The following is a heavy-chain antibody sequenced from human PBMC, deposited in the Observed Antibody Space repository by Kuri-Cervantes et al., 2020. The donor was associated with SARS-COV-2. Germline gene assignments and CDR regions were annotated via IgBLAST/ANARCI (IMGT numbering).Heavy chain of an antibody. CDR2: ISYDGSNK. D-gene: IGHD1-26*01. CDR3: AREGVGATTDNAFDI. CDR1: GFTFSSYA. Sequence: GGSLRLSCAASGFTFSSYAMRWVRQAPGKGLEWVAVISYDGSNKYYADSVKGRFTISRGNSKNTLYLQMNSLRAEDTAVYYCAREGVGATTDNAFDIWGQGTMVTVSS. J-gene: IGHJ3*02. V-gene: IGHV3-30-3*01.